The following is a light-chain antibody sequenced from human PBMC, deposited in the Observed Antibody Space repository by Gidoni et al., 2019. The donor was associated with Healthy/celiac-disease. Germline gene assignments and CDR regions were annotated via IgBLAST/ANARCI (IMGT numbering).Light chain of an antibody. Sequence: QSALTQPASVSGSPGPSITISCTGTSIDVGGYNYVSWYQQHPGKAPKLMIYEVSNRPSGVSTRFSGSKSGNTASLTISGLQAEDEADYYCSSYTSSSTLAHVVFGGGTKLTVL. CDR1: SIDVGGYNY. CDR3: SSYTSSSTLAHVV. CDR2: EVS. J-gene: IGLJ2*01. V-gene: IGLV2-14*01.